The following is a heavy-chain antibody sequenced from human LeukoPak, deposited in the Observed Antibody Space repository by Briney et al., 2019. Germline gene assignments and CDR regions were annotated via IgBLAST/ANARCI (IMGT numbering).Heavy chain of an antibody. Sequence: PGGSLRLSCAASGFTFDDYAMHWVRQAPGKGLEWVSLISGDGGSTYYADSVKGRFTISRDNSKNSLYLQMNSLRTEDTALYYCAKDKGPNGPFYSGYPYYFDYWGQGTLVTVSS. CDR3: AKDKGPNGPFYSGYPYYFDY. V-gene: IGHV3-43*02. D-gene: IGHD5-12*01. CDR1: GFTFDDYA. J-gene: IGHJ4*02. CDR2: ISGDGGST.